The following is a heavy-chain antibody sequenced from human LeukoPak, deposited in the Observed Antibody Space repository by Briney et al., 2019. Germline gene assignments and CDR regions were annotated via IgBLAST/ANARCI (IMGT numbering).Heavy chain of an antibody. Sequence: SETLSLTCTVSGGSISSYYWSWIRQPPGKGLEWIGYIYYTGSTDYNPSLKSRVAISVDTSKNQYSLKLSSVTAADTAVYYCARGSKAAPGTFDYWGQGTLVTVSS. V-gene: IGHV4-59*01. CDR1: GGSISSYY. J-gene: IGHJ4*02. D-gene: IGHD6-13*01. CDR2: IYYTGST. CDR3: ARGSKAAPGTFDY.